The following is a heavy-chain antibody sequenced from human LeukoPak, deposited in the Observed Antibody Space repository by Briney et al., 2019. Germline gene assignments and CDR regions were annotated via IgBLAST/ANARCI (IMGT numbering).Heavy chain of an antibody. CDR1: GGTFSSYA. CDR2: IIPIFGTA. J-gene: IGHJ4*02. D-gene: IGHD3-22*01. Sequence: SVKVSCKASGGTFSSYAISWVRQAPGQGLEWMGGIIPIFGTANYAQKFQGRVTITADESTSTAYMELSSLRSEDTAVYYCARVPVYYYDSSGYTYWGQGTLVTVSS. V-gene: IGHV1-69*13. CDR3: ARVPVYYYDSSGYTY.